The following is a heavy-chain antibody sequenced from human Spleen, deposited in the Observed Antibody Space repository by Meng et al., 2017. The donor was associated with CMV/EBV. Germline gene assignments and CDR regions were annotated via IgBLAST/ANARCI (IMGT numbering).Heavy chain of an antibody. CDR2: ISYDGSNK. CDR3: ANPILSGSMDV. J-gene: IGHJ6*02. Sequence: GGSLRLSCAASGFTFSSYAMHWVRQAPGKGLEWVAVISYDGSNKYYADSVKGRFTISRDNAKNSLFLQMNGLRVEDTAVYYCANPILSGSMDVWGQGTTVTVSS. D-gene: IGHD2-21*01. V-gene: IGHV3-30-3*01. CDR1: GFTFSSYA.